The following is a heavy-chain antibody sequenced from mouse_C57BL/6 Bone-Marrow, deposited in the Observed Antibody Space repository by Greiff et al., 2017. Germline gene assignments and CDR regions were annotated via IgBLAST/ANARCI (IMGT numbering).Heavy chain of an antibody. D-gene: IGHD3-2*02. V-gene: IGHV1-47*01. J-gene: IGHJ4*01. CDR2: FHPYNDDT. Sequence: VKLMESGAELVKPGASVKMSCKASGYTFTTYPIEWMKQNHGKSLEWIGNFHPYNDDTKYNEKFKGKATLTVEKSSSTVYLELSRLTSDDSAVYYCARGAQATWDYAMDYWGQGTSVTVSS. CDR1: GYTFTTYP. CDR3: ARGAQATWDYAMDY.